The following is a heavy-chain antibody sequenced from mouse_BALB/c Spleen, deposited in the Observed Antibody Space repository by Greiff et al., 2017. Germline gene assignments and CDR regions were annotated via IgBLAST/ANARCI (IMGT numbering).Heavy chain of an antibody. CDR3: ARTARASMDY. CDR1: GFNIKDTY. V-gene: IGHV14-3*02. J-gene: IGHJ4*01. Sequence: EVQLQQSGAELVKPGASVKLSCTASGFNIKDTYMHWVKQRPEQGLEWIGWIDPENGNTIYDPKFQGKASITADTSSNTAYLQLSSLTSEDTAVYYCARTARASMDYWGQGTSVTVSS. D-gene: IGHD3-1*01. CDR2: IDPENGNT.